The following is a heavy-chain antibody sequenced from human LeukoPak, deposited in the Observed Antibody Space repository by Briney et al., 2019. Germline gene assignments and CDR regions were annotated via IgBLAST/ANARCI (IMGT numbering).Heavy chain of an antibody. CDR3: ARELRDGIAAASRRTGFDY. D-gene: IGHD6-13*01. Sequence: ASVKVSCKTSGYSFTAFYIHWVRQAPGQGLEWMGWIHPRRGDTNYAQKFQGRVTMTRDTSISTAYLDLSSLRSDDTAVYYCARELRDGIAAASRRTGFDYWGQGTLVTVSS. J-gene: IGHJ4*02. CDR1: GYSFTAFY. V-gene: IGHV1-2*02. CDR2: IHPRRGDT.